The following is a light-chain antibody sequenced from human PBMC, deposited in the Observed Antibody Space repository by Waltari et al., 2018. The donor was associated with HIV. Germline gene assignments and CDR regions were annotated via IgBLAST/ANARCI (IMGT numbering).Light chain of an antibody. Sequence: QSVLTQPPSVSGAPGQRVTIPCTGRSSNIGAGYDVHWYQQLPGTAPKLLIYGNNNRPSGVPDRFSGSKSGTSASLAITGLQAEDEADYYCQSYDSSLSVFGTGTKVTVL. CDR1: SSNIGAGYD. V-gene: IGLV1-40*01. CDR3: QSYDSSLSV. CDR2: GNN. J-gene: IGLJ1*01.